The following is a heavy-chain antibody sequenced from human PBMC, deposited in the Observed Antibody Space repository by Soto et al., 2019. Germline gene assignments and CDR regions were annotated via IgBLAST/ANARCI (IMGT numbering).Heavy chain of an antibody. CDR3: ARDRSSARRDY. CDR1: GYTFTSYG. D-gene: IGHD6-6*01. V-gene: IGHV1-18*01. J-gene: IGHJ4*02. Sequence: QVQLVQSGAEVKKPGASVKVSCKASGYTFTSYGISWVRQAPGQGLEWMGWISAYNGNTNYAQKLQSRVTMTTDTSTSTVYMELRSLGANDTTVYYCARDRSSARRDYWGQGTLVTVSS. CDR2: ISAYNGNT.